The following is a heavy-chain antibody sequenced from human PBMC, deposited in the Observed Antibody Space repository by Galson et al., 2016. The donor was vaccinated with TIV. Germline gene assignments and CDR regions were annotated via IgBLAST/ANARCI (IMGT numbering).Heavy chain of an antibody. CDR2: INPNSGDT. CDR1: GYIFIAYY. J-gene: IGHJ1*01. V-gene: IGHV1-2*06. CDR3: AQAVYYDSTAYYPHY. Sequence: SVKVSCKASGYIFIAYYIHWVRQARGHGLEWMGRINPNSGDTNSAQKFQGRVTMTRDTSISTVYLEVSRLTSDDTAVYFCAQAVYYDSTAYYPHYWGQGTLVTVSS. D-gene: IGHD3-22*01.